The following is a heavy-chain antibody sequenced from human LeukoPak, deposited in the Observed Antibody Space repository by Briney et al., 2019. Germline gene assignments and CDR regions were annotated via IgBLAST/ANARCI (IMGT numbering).Heavy chain of an antibody. J-gene: IGHJ4*02. CDR3: ARAAYCGGGCYYQFDS. CDR2: IKPNSGGT. D-gene: IGHD2-21*02. Sequence: ASVKVSCKVSGYTLTELCMHWVRQAPGQGLEWMGLIKPNSGGTNYAQKFQGRVTMTRDSSINTAYMELSRLRADDTAMYYCARAAYCGGGCYYQFDSWGQGTLVTVSS. CDR1: GYTLTELC. V-gene: IGHV1-2*02.